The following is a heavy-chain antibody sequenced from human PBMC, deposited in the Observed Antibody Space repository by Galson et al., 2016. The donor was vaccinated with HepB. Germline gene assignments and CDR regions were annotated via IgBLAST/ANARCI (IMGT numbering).Heavy chain of an antibody. CDR1: GYTFTGYY. D-gene: IGHD3-9*01. CDR3: ARGHRPHNRHFDWLLSTRYYFDY. CDR2: INPNSGGT. V-gene: IGHV1-2*04. J-gene: IGHJ4*02. Sequence: SVKVSCKASGYTFTGYYMHWVRQAPGQGLEWMGWINPNSGGTNYAQKFQGWVTMTRDTSISTAYMELSRLRSDDTAVYYCARGHRPHNRHFDWLLSTRYYFDYWGQGTLVTVSS.